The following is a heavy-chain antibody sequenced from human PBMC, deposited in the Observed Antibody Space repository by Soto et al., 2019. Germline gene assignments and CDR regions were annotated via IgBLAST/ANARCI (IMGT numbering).Heavy chain of an antibody. V-gene: IGHV5-51*01. J-gene: IGHJ5*02. CDR3: ARRPGSWFDP. Sequence: GESLKISCNASGYSFTTSWIGWVRQMPGKGLEWMGIIFPSDSDTRYSPSFQGQVTISVDKSISTAYLQWSSLKASDTAMYYCARRPGSWFDPWGQGTLVTVSS. CDR2: IFPSDSDT. CDR1: GYSFTTSW. D-gene: IGHD3-10*01.